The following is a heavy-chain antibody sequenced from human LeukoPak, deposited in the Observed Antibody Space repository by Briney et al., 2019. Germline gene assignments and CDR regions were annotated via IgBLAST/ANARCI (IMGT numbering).Heavy chain of an antibody. V-gene: IGHV3-53*01. CDR1: GFTVSSNY. D-gene: IGHD4-11*01. J-gene: IGHJ4*02. CDR3: ASGGDFTTTGNSDY. CDR2: IYSGGST. Sequence: GGSLRLSCAASGFTVSSNYMSWVRQAPGKGLEWVSVIYSGGSTYYADSVKGRFTISRDNSKNTLYLQMNRLRAEDTAVYFCASGGDFTTTGNSDYWGQGTLVTVSS.